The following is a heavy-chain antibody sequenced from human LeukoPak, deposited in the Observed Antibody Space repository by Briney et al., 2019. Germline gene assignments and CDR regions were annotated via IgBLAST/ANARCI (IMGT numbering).Heavy chain of an antibody. CDR3: AREQNVAMVRGVDDAFDI. CDR1: GFTFSSYS. CDR2: ISSSSSYI. D-gene: IGHD3-10*01. V-gene: IGHV3-21*01. Sequence: GGSLRLSCAASGFTFSSYSMNWVRQAPGKGLEWVSSISSSSSYIYYADSVKGRFTISRDNAKNSLYLQMNSLRAEDTAVYYCAREQNVAMVRGVDDAFDIWGQGTMVTVSS. J-gene: IGHJ3*02.